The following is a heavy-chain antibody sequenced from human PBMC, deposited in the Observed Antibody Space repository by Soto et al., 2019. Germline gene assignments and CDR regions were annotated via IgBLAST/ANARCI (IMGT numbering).Heavy chain of an antibody. J-gene: IGHJ5*02. CDR1: GGSISSSSYY. D-gene: IGHD3-10*01. CDR3: AGPLNRFGELLPA. CDR2: IYYSGST. V-gene: IGHV4-39*01. Sequence: SETLSLTCTVSGGSISSSSYYWGWIRQPPGKGLEWIGSIYYSGSTYYNPSLKSRVTISVDTSKNQFSLKLSSVTAADTAVYYCAGPLNRFGELLPAWGQGTLVTVSS.